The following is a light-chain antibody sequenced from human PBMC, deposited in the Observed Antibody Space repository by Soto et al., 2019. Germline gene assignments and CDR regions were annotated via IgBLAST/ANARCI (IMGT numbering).Light chain of an antibody. J-gene: IGKJ5*01. CDR3: QQYGSSPI. V-gene: IGKV3-20*01. CDR2: GAS. CDR1: QSVSSSY. Sequence: EIVLTQSAVTLSLSPVERATLSCMASQSVSSSYLAWYQQKPGQAPRLLIYGASSRATGIPDRFSGSGSGTDFTLTISRLEPEDFAVYYCQQYGSSPIFGQGTRLEIK.